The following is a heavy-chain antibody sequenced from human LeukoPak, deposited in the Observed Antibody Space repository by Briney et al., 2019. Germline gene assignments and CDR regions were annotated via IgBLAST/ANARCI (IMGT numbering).Heavy chain of an antibody. Sequence: ASVKVSCKASGYTFTSYGISWVRQAPGQVLEWTGWISAYNGNTNYAQKLQGRVTMTTDTSTSTAYMELRSLRSDDTAVYYCASSFSSGWDAFDIWGQGTMVTVSS. J-gene: IGHJ3*02. V-gene: IGHV1-18*01. CDR2: ISAYNGNT. CDR1: GYTFTSYG. CDR3: ASSFSSGWDAFDI. D-gene: IGHD6-19*01.